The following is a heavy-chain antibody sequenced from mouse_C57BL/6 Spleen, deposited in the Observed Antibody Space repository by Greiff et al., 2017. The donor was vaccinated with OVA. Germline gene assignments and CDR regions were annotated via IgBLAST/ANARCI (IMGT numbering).Heavy chain of an antibody. CDR1: GYTFTSYW. Sequence: QVQLQQPGAELVMPGASVKLSCKASGYTFTSYWMHWVKQRPGQGLEWIGRIDPSGSYTYYNQKFKGKATLTVDKSSSTAYMQLSSLTSEDSAVYCCARGDDYSFADWGKGTLVTVSA. CDR2: IDPSGSYT. J-gene: IGHJ3*01. CDR3: ARGDDYSFAD. V-gene: IGHV1-69*01. D-gene: IGHD2-4*01.